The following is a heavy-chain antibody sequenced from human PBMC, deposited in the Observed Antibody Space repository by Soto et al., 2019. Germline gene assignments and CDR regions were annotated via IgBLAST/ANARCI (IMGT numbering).Heavy chain of an antibody. CDR3: AKEGAVGGSGYFQH. D-gene: IGHD6-19*01. Sequence: EVQLLESGGGLVQPGGSLRLSCAASGFSFSNYAMRWVRQAPGKGLEWVSAITGSGDGTYYGDSVKGRFTISRDNSRNTMYLQMSSLRAEDTAFYHCAKEGAVGGSGYFQHWGQGTLVTVSS. CDR1: GFSFSNYA. V-gene: IGHV3-23*01. J-gene: IGHJ1*01. CDR2: ITGSGDGT.